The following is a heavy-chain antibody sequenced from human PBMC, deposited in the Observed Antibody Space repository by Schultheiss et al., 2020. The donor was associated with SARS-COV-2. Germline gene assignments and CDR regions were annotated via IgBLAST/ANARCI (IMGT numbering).Heavy chain of an antibody. CDR3: ARGGVTDFWSGFNWFDP. V-gene: IGHV4-34*01. J-gene: IGHJ5*02. D-gene: IGHD3-3*01. CDR2: IYYSGST. Sequence: SETLSLTCAVYGGSFSGYYWSWIRQHPGKGLEWIGYIYYSGSTNYNPSLKSRVTISVDTSKNQFSLKLSSVTAADTAVYYCARGGVTDFWSGFNWFDPWGQGTLVTVSS. CDR1: GGSFSGYY.